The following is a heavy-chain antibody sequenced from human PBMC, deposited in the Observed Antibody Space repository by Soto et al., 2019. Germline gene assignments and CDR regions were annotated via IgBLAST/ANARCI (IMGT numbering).Heavy chain of an antibody. D-gene: IGHD6-25*01. J-gene: IGHJ4*02. Sequence: PSETLSLTCAVSGYSMRGGYYWGWIRQPPGEGLEWIGNIYHSGKTYYNPSLKSRVSVSLDTSKNQFSLNLTSVTAADTAMYYCARAAAIHFDNWGQGLLVTVSS. CDR1: GYSMRGGYY. CDR2: IYHSGKT. V-gene: IGHV4-38-2*01. CDR3: ARAAAIHFDN.